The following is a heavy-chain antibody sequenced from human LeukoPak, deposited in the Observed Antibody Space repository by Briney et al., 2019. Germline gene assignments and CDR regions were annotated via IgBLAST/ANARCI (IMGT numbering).Heavy chain of an antibody. D-gene: IGHD3-10*01. CDR1: AFTFRSNA. Sequence: PGRSLRLSCAASAFTFRSNAMHWVRQAPGKGLEWVAFIRYDGSNKYYADSVKGRFTISRDDSKNTLYLQMNSLRAEDTAVYYCAPTTMVRGVSNYYYYYMDVWGKGTTVTISS. CDR2: IRYDGSNK. CDR3: APTTMVRGVSNYYYYYMDV. V-gene: IGHV3-30*04. J-gene: IGHJ6*03.